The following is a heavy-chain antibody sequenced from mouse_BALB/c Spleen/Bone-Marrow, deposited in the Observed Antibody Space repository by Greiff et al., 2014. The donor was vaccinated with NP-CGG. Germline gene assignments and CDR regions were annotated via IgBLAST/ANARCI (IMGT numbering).Heavy chain of an antibody. CDR3: ARSNYVGYYAMDY. CDR1: GFTFSSFG. D-gene: IGHD1-1*01. Sequence: EVKLVESGGGLVQPGGPRKLSCAASGFTFSSFGIHWVRQAPEKGLEWVAYISSDSSTIYYADTVKGRFTISRDNPKNTLFLQMTSLRSEDTAMYYCARSNYVGYYAMDYWGQGTSVTVSS. J-gene: IGHJ4*01. V-gene: IGHV5-17*02. CDR2: ISSDSSTI.